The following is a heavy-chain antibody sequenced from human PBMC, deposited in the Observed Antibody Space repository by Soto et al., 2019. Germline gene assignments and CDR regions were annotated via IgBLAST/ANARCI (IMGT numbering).Heavy chain of an antibody. J-gene: IGHJ3*02. CDR1: GFTFSSYW. V-gene: IGHV3-74*01. CDR2: INSDGSST. CDR3: ARPKGTGSSAFDI. Sequence: WGSLRLSCAASGFTFSSYWMHWVRQAPGTGLVGVSRINSDGSSTNYADSVKGRFTISRDNAKNTLFLQMNSLRAEDTAVYYCARPKGTGSSAFDIWGQGTMVTVSS. D-gene: IGHD1-1*01.